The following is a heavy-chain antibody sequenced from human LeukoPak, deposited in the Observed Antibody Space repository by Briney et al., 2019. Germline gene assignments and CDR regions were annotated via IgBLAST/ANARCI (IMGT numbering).Heavy chain of an antibody. V-gene: IGHV1-2*02. D-gene: IGHD4/OR15-4a*01. J-gene: IGHJ5*02. CDR1: GYTFTSYP. CDR3: ARGDFGNNWFDP. CDR2: INPNSGGT. Sequence: GASVKVSCEASGYTFTSYPISWVRQAPGQGLEWMGWINPNSGGTNYAQKFQGRVTMTRDTSISTAYMELSRLTSDDTAVYYCARGDFGNNWFDPWGQGTLVTVSS.